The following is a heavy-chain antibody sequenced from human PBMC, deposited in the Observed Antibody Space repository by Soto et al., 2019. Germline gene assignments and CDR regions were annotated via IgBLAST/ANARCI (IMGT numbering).Heavy chain of an antibody. CDR2: LSGRGAST. V-gene: IGHV3-23*01. CDR3: AKDQGQQLVIGTCFDH. CDR1: GFTFSSYA. J-gene: IGHJ4*02. D-gene: IGHD6-13*01. Sequence: GGSLRLSCAASGFTFSSYAMSWVRQAPGKGLEWVSALSGRGASTYYAASVKGRFTISRDNSKNTLYLHMNSLRAEDTAVYFCAKDQGQQLVIGTCFDHWGQGTLVTVSS.